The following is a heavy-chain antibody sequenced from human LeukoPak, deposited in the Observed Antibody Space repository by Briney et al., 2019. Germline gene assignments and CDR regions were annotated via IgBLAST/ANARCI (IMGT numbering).Heavy chain of an antibody. V-gene: IGHV4-59*01. Sequence: SETLSLTCTVSGGSISSYYWSWIRQPPGKGLEWIGYTYSSGSTNYNPSLKSRVTISVDTSKNQFPLRLSSVTTTDAAVYYCARVQFDTASWYYNWFDPWGQGTLVTVSS. CDR3: ARVQFDTASWYYNWFDP. CDR1: GGSISSYY. CDR2: TYSSGST. D-gene: IGHD6-13*01. J-gene: IGHJ5*02.